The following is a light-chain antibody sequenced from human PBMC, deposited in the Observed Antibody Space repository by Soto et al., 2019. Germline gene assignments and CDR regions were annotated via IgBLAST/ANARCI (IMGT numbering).Light chain of an antibody. Sequence: ENVLTQSPATLSLSPGERATLSCRASQSVSSSFLAWYQQKPGQAPRLLIYGASSRATGIPVRFSGSGSGTEFTLTISTLQSEDFAVYYCQQYNNWPWTFGQGTKVDIK. CDR2: GAS. CDR1: QSVSSS. CDR3: QQYNNWPWT. J-gene: IGKJ1*01. V-gene: IGKV3D-15*01.